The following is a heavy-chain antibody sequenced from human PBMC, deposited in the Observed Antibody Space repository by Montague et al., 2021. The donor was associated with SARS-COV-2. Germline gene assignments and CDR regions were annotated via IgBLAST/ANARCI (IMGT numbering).Heavy chain of an antibody. CDR2: NNYSRNT. CDR1: GGSISSSSYY. CDR3: ASPTYYYDSSGSDAFDI. Sequence: SETLSLTCTVSGGSISSSSYYWGWLPPPPGQGREWIGSNNYSRNTYYNLTLKSRVTISVDTYQNQFSLKLGTATAADTAVYYCASPTYYYDSSGSDAFDIWGQGTMVTVSS. J-gene: IGHJ3*02. D-gene: IGHD3-22*01. V-gene: IGHV4-39*01.